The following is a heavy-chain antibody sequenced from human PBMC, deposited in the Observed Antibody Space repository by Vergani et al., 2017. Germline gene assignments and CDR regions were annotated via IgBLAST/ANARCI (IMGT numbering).Heavy chain of an antibody. CDR1: GFTFSSYW. CDR3: ARDLLPNYNFWSGYSHAYYYYYGMDF. D-gene: IGHD3-3*01. V-gene: IGHV3-74*01. J-gene: IGHJ6*02. Sequence: EVQLVESGGGLVQPGGSLRLSCAASGFTFSSYWMHWVRQAPGKGLVWVSRINSDGSSTSYADSVKGRFTISRDNAKNTLYLQMNSLRAEDTAVYYCARDLLPNYNFWSGYSHAYYYYYGMDFWGQGTTVIVSS. CDR2: INSDGSST.